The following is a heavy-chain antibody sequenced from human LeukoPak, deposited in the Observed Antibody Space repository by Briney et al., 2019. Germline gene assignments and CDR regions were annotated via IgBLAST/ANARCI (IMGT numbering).Heavy chain of an antibody. CDR1: GFTFSSYA. D-gene: IGHD3-22*01. V-gene: IGHV3-64*01. Sequence: GGSLRLSCAASGFTFSSYAMHWVRQAPGKGLEYVSGISSDGGSPFHVNSVKGRFTISRDNSKDTLYLQMGSLRSEDTAVYYCARDGGDYYDSSGYRHWGQGTLVTVSS. CDR2: ISSDGGSP. J-gene: IGHJ4*02. CDR3: ARDGGDYYDSSGYRH.